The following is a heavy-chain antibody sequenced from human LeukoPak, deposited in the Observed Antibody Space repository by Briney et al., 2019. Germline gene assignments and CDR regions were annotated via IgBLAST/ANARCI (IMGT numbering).Heavy chain of an antibody. V-gene: IGHV3-21*01. Sequence: GGSLRLSCAASGFPFSDYSMNWVRQAPGKGLEWVSSICSGGDYIYSADSVKGRFTISRDNAKNSLYLQMTNLSAEDTAVYFCVRDLVRGVHPVFYFDLWGRGTLVTVSS. D-gene: IGHD3-10*01. CDR2: ICSGGDYI. CDR1: GFPFSDYS. J-gene: IGHJ2*01. CDR3: VRDLVRGVHPVFYFDL.